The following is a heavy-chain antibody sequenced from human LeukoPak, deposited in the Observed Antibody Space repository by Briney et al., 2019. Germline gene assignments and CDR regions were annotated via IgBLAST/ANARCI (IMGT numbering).Heavy chain of an antibody. CDR3: ARHPDDYFVDY. CDR1: GGSISRSSNY. Sequence: SETLSLTCTVSGGSISRSSNYWGWIRQPAGMGLEWIGSMTYSGSTYNNPSLKSRVTISVDTSKNQFSLKLSSITAADTAVYYCARHPDDYFVDYWGQGTLVTVSS. V-gene: IGHV4-39*01. D-gene: IGHD2/OR15-2a*01. CDR2: MTYSGST. J-gene: IGHJ4*02.